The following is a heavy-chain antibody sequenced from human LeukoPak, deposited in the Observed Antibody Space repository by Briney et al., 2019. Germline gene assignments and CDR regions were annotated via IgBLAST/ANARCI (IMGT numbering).Heavy chain of an antibody. Sequence: GGSLRLSCSASGFTFSSYAMHWVRQAPGKGLEYVSAISSNGGSTYYADSVKGRFTISRDNSKNTLYLQMSSPRAEDTAVYYCVLSWSSTSPDSDHYYGMDVWGKGTTVTVSS. J-gene: IGHJ6*04. V-gene: IGHV3-64D*06. CDR1: GFTFSSYA. D-gene: IGHD2-2*01. CDR2: ISSNGGST. CDR3: VLSWSSTSPDSDHYYGMDV.